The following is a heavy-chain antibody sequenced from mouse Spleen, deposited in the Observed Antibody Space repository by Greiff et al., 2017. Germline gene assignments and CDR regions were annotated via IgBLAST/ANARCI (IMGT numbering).Heavy chain of an antibody. Sequence: EVQLVESGGGLVKPGGSLKLSCAASGFTFSSYAMSWVRQTPEKRLEWVATISSGGSYTYYPDSVKGRFTISRDNAKNTLYLQMSSLRSEDTAMYYCARPWEDYAMDYWGQGTSVTVSS. CDR2: ISSGGSYT. J-gene: IGHJ4*01. CDR3: ARPWEDYAMDY. CDR1: GFTFSSYA. D-gene: IGHD4-1*01. V-gene: IGHV5-9-3*01.